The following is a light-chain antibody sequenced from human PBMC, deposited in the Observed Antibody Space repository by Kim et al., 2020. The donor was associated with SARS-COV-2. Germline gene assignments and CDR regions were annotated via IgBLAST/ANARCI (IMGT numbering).Light chain of an antibody. CDR2: TTS. Sequence: DSVGDRFTLTCRASHTINNYLNWYQQKPGKAPKLLVYTTSNLQSGVPSRFSGSGSERDFTLTISSLQPDDFATYYCQQSYIPPRTFGGGTKVDIK. CDR3: QQSYIPPRT. V-gene: IGKV1-39*01. J-gene: IGKJ4*01. CDR1: HTINNY.